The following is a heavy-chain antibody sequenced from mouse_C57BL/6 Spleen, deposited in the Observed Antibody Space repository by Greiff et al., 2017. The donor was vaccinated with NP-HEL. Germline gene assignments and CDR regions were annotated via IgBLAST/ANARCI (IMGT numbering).Heavy chain of an antibody. V-gene: IGHV1-50*01. CDR1: GYTFTSYW. J-gene: IGHJ4*01. CDR2: IDPSDSYT. CDR3: ARSRVYAMDY. Sequence: VQLQQPGAELVKPGASVKLSCKASGYTFTSYWMQWVKQRPGQGLEWIGEIDPSDSYTNYNQKFKGKATLTVDTSSSTAYMQLSSLTSEDSAVYYCARSRVYAMDYWGQGTSVTVSS.